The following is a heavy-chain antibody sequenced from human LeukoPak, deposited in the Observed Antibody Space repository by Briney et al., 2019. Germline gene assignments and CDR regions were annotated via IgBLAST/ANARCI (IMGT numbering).Heavy chain of an antibody. CDR2: ISGSGGST. CDR3: AKNMGVTATEYYFDY. D-gene: IGHD2-21*02. Sequence: GGSLRLSCAASGFTFSSYAMSWVRQAPGKGLEWVSAISGSGGSTYYADSVKGRFTISRDNSKNTLYLQINSLRAEDTAVYYCAKNMGVTATEYYFDYWGQGTLVTVSS. V-gene: IGHV3-23*01. CDR1: GFTFSSYA. J-gene: IGHJ4*02.